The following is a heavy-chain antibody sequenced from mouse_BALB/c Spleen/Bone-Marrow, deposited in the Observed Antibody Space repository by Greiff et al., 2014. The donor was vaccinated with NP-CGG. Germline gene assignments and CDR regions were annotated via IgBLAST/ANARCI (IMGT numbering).Heavy chain of an antibody. Sequence: QVHVKQSGPGLVAPSQSLSITCTVSGVSLTSYGVPWVRQPPGKGLEWLGVIWAGGSPNYNSAIMSRLSISKDNSKSQVFLKMNSLQTDDTAMYYCAREGPTMITTDFDYWGQGTTLTVSS. CDR2: IWAGGSP. CDR1: GVSLTSYG. CDR3: AREGPTMITTDFDY. V-gene: IGHV2-9*02. D-gene: IGHD2-4*01. J-gene: IGHJ2*01.